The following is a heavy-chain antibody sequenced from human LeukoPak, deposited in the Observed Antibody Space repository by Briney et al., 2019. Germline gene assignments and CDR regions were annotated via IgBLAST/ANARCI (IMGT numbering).Heavy chain of an antibody. D-gene: IGHD6-19*01. J-gene: IGHJ4*02. CDR3: ARGHEEWLVRADLDY. Sequence: ASVKVSCKASGYTFTGYYMHWVRQAPGQGLEWMGWINPNSGGTNYAQKFQGWVTMTRDTSISTAYMELSRLRSDDTAVYYCARGHEEWLVRADLDYWGQGTLVTVSS. CDR2: INPNSGGT. CDR1: GYTFTGYY. V-gene: IGHV1-2*04.